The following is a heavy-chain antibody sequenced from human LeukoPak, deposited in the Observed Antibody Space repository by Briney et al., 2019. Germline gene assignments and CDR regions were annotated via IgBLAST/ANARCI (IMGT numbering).Heavy chain of an antibody. CDR3: ARFSISWSYFDS. D-gene: IGHD6-13*01. V-gene: IGHV4-59*01. CDR1: GGSITNYY. CDR2: VFYSGST. J-gene: IGHJ4*02. Sequence: SGTLSLTCTVSGGSITNYYWNWIRQPPGKGLEWIGSVFYSGSTNYNPSLKSRVTISVDTSKNHFSLKLRSMAAADTAVYYCARFSISWSYFDSWGQGTLVTVSS.